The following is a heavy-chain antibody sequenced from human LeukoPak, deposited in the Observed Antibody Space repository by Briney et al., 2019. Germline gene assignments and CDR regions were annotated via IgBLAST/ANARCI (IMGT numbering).Heavy chain of an antibody. Sequence: SETLSLTCTVSGGSISSYYWNWIRQPAGKGLEWIVRIYTSGSTNYNPSLKSRVTISVDKSKNQFSLKLRSVTAADTAVYFCARDRYCSSTSCYVDGGYYYYYYMDIWGKGTTVTVS. CDR2: IYTSGST. CDR1: GGSISSYY. J-gene: IGHJ6*03. CDR3: ARDRYCSSTSCYVDGGYYYYYYMDI. V-gene: IGHV4-4*07. D-gene: IGHD2-2*01.